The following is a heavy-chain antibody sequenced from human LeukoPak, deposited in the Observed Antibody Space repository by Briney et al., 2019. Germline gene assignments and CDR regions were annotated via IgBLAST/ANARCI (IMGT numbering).Heavy chain of an antibody. V-gene: IGHV3-72*01. D-gene: IGHD5-12*01. CDR2: IRNKANSYTT. J-gene: IGHJ4*02. CDR3: ATGVATNVY. Sequence: GGSLRLSCATSGFTFSSYWMHWVRQAPGKGLEWAGRIRNKANSYTTEYAASVKGRFTISRDDSKNSLYLKMNSLETEDTAVYYCATGVATNVYWGQGTLVTVSS. CDR1: GFTFSSYW.